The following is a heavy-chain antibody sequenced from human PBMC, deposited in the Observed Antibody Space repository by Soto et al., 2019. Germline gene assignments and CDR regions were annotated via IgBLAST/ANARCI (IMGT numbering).Heavy chain of an antibody. J-gene: IGHJ4*02. CDR2: IYYSGST. V-gene: IGHV4-59*01. D-gene: IGHD3-9*01. Sequence: PSETLSLTCTVSGGSISSYYWSWIRQPPGKGLEWIGYIYYSGSTNYNPSLKSRVTISVDTSKNQFSPKLSSVTAADTAVYYCARGSDILTGYYIFDYWGQGTLVTVSS. CDR1: GGSISSYY. CDR3: ARGSDILTGYYIFDY.